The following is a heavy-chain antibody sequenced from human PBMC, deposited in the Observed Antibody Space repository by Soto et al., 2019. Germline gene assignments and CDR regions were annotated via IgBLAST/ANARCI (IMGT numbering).Heavy chain of an antibody. CDR3: ARGHRWSGYYRRGKDYYMDV. J-gene: IGHJ6*03. CDR2: MNPNSGNT. CDR1: GYTFTSYD. V-gene: IGHV1-8*01. Sequence: ASVKVSCKASGYTFTSYDINWVRQATGQGLEWMGWMNPNSGNTGYAQKFQGRVTMTRNTSISTAYMELSSLRSEDTAVYYCARGHRWSGYYRRGKDYYMDVWGKGTTVTVSS. D-gene: IGHD3-3*01.